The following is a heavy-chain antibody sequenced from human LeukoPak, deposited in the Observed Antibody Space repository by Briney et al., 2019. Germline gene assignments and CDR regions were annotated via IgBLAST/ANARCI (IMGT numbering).Heavy chain of an antibody. J-gene: IGHJ3*02. CDR3: VRVHCSGGGCYQRNDGLEI. CDR2: ISVDSNYL. D-gene: IGHD2-15*01. CDR1: GFTFNTYG. Sequence: GGSLRLSCAASGFTFNTYGMNWVRQAPGKGLEWVSSISVDSNYLYYVDSLRRRFTVSRDNTKNSLYLQMNSLRAEDTAVYYCVRVHCSGGGCYQRNDGLEIWGQGTMVTVSS. V-gene: IGHV3-21*01.